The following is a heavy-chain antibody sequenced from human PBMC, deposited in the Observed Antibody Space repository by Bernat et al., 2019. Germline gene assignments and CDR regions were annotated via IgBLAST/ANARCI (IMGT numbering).Heavy chain of an antibody. Sequence: QVQLQESGPGLVKPSQTLSLTCTVSGGSISSGSYYWSWIRQPAGKGLEWIGRIYTSGSTNYNPSLKSRVTISVDTSKNQFSRKLSSVTAADTAVYYCASGVSYYYGSGSYYYYGMDVWGQGTTVTVSS. J-gene: IGHJ6*02. V-gene: IGHV4-61*02. CDR3: ASGVSYYYGSGSYYYYGMDV. CDR1: GGSISSGSYY. D-gene: IGHD3-10*01. CDR2: IYTSGST.